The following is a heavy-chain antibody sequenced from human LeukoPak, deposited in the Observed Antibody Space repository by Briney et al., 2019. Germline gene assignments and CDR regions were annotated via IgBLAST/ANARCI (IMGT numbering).Heavy chain of an antibody. CDR3: ARGPRYYDFWSGYYLDYFDY. CDR2: INPNSGGT. Sequence: GASVKVSCKASGYTFTGYYTHWVRQAPGQGLEWMGWINPNSGGTNYAQKFQGWVTMTRDTSISTAYMELSRLRSDDTAVYYCARGPRYYDFWSGYYLDYFDYWGQGTLVTVSS. D-gene: IGHD3-3*01. V-gene: IGHV1-2*04. J-gene: IGHJ4*02. CDR1: GYTFTGYY.